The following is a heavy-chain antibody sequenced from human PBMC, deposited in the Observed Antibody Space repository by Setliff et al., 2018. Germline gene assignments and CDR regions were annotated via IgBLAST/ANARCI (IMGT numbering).Heavy chain of an antibody. J-gene: IGHJ5*02. Sequence: ASVKVSCKASGYTFTSYDINWVRQATGQGLEWMGWMNPNSGHTGYAQKFQGRVTITRITSISTTYMELSSLRSEDTAVYYCARGSRSGGKGGYNWFDPWGQGTLVTVSS. CDR3: ARGSRSGGKGGYNWFDP. CDR1: GYTFTSYD. CDR2: MNPNSGHT. D-gene: IGHD2-15*01. V-gene: IGHV1-8*03.